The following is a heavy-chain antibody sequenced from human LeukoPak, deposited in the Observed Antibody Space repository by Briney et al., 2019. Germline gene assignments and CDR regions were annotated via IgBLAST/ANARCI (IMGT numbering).Heavy chain of an antibody. CDR3: AKADCGGDCSMFDY. J-gene: IGHJ4*02. Sequence: GGSLRLSCAASGFTFSSYGMHWVRQAPGKGLEWVALIWYGGSNKYYADSVKGRFTISRDNSKNTLYLQMNSLRAEDTAVYYCAKADCGGDCSMFDYWGQGTLVTVSS. V-gene: IGHV3-30*02. CDR2: IWYGGSNK. D-gene: IGHD2-21*01. CDR1: GFTFSSYG.